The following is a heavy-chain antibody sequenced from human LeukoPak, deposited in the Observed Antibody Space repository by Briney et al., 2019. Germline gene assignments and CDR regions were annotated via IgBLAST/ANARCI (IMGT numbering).Heavy chain of an antibody. CDR1: GFILNSYS. CDR3: ARPLAGMLDY. V-gene: IGHV3-48*04. D-gene: IGHD6-19*01. J-gene: IGHJ4*02. Sequence: PGGSLRLSCTASGFILNSYSMNWVRQTPGKGLEWVSYISNTGNSIYYADSVRGRFTISRDNAKNSLYLQMSSLRAEDTAIYYRARPLAGMLDYWGQGTLVTVSS. CDR2: ISNTGNSI.